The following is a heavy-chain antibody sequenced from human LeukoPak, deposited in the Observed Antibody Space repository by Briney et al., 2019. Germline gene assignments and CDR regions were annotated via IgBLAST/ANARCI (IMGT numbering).Heavy chain of an antibody. CDR3: AKGPYSSGWYYFDY. D-gene: IGHD6-19*01. J-gene: IGHJ4*02. CDR2: ISWNSGSI. V-gene: IGHV3-9*01. CDR1: GFTFDDYA. Sequence: GGSLRLSCAASGFTFDDYAMHWVRQAPGKGLEWVSGISWNSGSIGYADSVKGRFTISRDNAKNSLYLQMNSLRAEDTAVYYCAKGPYSSGWYYFDYWGQGTLVTVSS.